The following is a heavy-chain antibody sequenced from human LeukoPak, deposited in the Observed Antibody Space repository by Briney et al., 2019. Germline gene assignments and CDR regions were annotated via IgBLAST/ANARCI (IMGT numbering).Heavy chain of an antibody. V-gene: IGHV4-59*01. CDR1: GGSISSYY. Sequence: SETLSLTCTVSGGSISSYYWSWIRQPPGKGLEWIGYIYYSGSTNYNPSLKSRVTISVDTSKNQFSLKLSSVTAADTAVYYCARDLGGPRSYYDILTGYSESWFDPWGQGTLVTVSP. CDR2: IYYSGST. J-gene: IGHJ5*02. CDR3: ARDLGGPRSYYDILTGYSESWFDP. D-gene: IGHD3-9*01.